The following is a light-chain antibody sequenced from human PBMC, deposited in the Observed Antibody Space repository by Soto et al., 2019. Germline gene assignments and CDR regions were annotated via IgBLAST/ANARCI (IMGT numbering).Light chain of an antibody. Sequence: QSALTQPASVSGSPGQSITISCTGTSSDVGGYNYVSWYQHLPGKAPKLMIYDVSYRPSGLSNRFSGSKSANTASLTISGLQAEDEADYYCSSYTTSSVIFGGGPKLTVL. V-gene: IGLV2-14*03. CDR3: SSYTTSSVI. CDR1: SSDVGGYNY. J-gene: IGLJ2*01. CDR2: DVS.